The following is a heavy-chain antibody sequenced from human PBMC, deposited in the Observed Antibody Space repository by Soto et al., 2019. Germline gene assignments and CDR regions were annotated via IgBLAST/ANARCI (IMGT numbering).Heavy chain of an antibody. J-gene: IGHJ5*02. D-gene: IGHD2-15*01. CDR3: AKGYGGSSKGWFDP. V-gene: IGHV3-30*18. CDR1: GFTFSSYG. Sequence: QVQLVESGGGVVQPGRSLRLSCAAYGFTFSSYGMHWVRQAPGKGLEWVAVISYDGSNKYYADSVKGRFTISRDNSKNTLYLQMNSLRAEDTAVYYCAKGYGGSSKGWFDPWGQGTLVTVSS. CDR2: ISYDGSNK.